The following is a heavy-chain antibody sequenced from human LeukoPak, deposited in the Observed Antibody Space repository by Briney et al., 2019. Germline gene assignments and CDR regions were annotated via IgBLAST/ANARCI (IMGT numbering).Heavy chain of an antibody. V-gene: IGHV4-4*07. CDR2: IYTSGST. CDR1: GGSISSYY. Sequence: SETLSLTCTVSGGSISSYYWSWIRQPAGKGLEWIGRIYTSGSTNYNPSLKSRVTMSVDTSKNQFSLKLSSVTAADTAVYYCARDVGDFWSGYYTDYYHYMDVWGKGTTVTVSS. D-gene: IGHD3-3*01. CDR3: ARDVGDFWSGYYTDYYHYMDV. J-gene: IGHJ6*03.